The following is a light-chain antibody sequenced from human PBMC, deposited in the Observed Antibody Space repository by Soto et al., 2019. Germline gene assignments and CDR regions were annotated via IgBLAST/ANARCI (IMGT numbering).Light chain of an antibody. CDR3: LHYNIWPFT. CDR2: GAS. Sequence: EIVMTQSPATLSVSPGERATLSCRASQSVTSNLAWFQQKPGQAPRLLIYGASTRATGIPARFSGSGSGTEFILTISSLQSEDFAVYYCLHYNIWPFTLGPGTNVDIK. J-gene: IGKJ3*01. V-gene: IGKV3-15*01. CDR1: QSVTSN.